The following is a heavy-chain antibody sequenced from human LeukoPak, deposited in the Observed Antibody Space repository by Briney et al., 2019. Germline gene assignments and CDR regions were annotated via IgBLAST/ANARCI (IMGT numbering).Heavy chain of an antibody. D-gene: IGHD5-12*01. CDR2: IRYDGSNK. CDR1: GFTFSSYG. V-gene: IGHV3-30*02. Sequence: GGSLRLSCAASGFTFSSYGMHWVRQAPGKGLERVAFIRYDGSNKYYADSVKGRFTISRDNSKNTLYLQMNSLRAEDTAVYYCAKDGEDIVATIFYYGMDVWGQGTTVTVSS. CDR3: AKDGEDIVATIFYYGMDV. J-gene: IGHJ6*02.